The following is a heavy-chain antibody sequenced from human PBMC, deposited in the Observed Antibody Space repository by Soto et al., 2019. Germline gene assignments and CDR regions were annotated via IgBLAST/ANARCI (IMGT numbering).Heavy chain of an antibody. V-gene: IGHV1-69*06. J-gene: IGHJ6*02. CDR2: IIPIFGTA. CDR3: AREGLPRVLGYCSGGSCPDYYYYGMDV. D-gene: IGHD2-15*01. CDR1: GGTFSSYA. Sequence: EASVKVSCKASGGTFSSYAISWVRQAPGQGLEWMGGIIPIFGTANYAQKFQGRVTITADKSTSTAYMELSSLRSEDTAVYYCAREGLPRVLGYCSGGSCPDYYYYGMDVWGQGTTVTVSS.